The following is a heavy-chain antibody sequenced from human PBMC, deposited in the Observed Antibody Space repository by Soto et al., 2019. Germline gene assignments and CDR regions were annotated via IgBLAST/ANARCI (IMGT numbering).Heavy chain of an antibody. J-gene: IGHJ6*02. CDR1: GGSISSGGYY. CDR3: ARGPHFLEWPNDYYGMDV. D-gene: IGHD3-3*01. V-gene: IGHV4-61*08. CDR2: IYYSGST. Sequence: SETLSLTCTVSGGSISSGGYYWSWIRQHPGKGLEWIGYIYYSGSTNYNPSLKSRVTISVDTSKNQFSLKLSSVTAADTAVYYCARGPHFLEWPNDYYGMDVWGQGTTVTVSS.